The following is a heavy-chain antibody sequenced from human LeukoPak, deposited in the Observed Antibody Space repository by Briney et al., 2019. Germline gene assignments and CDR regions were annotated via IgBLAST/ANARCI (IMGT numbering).Heavy chain of an antibody. CDR2: IYYSGST. Sequence: SQTLSLTCTVSGASIRSGDYYWSWIRQHPGKGLDWIGYIYYSGSTYYNPSLKSRVIISVDTSKNQFSLKLSSVTAADTAVYYCARVDTALVTGGYWFDPWGQGTLVTVSS. V-gene: IGHV4-31*03. CDR1: GASIRSGDYY. D-gene: IGHD5-18*01. J-gene: IGHJ5*02. CDR3: ARVDTALVTGGYWFDP.